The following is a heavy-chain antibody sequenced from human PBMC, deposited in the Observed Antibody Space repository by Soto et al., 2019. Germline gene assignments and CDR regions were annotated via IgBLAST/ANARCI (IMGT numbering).Heavy chain of an antibody. CDR3: ANRGGEMATDTLGY. CDR1: GFTFSSYA. V-gene: IGHV3-23*01. CDR2: ISGSGGST. Sequence: PGGSLRLSCAASGFTFSSYAMSWVRQAPGKGLEWVSAISGSGGSTYYADSVKGRFTISRGNSKNTLYLQMNSLRAEDTAVYYCANRGGEMATDTLGYWGQGTLVTVSS. D-gene: IGHD3-16*01. J-gene: IGHJ4*02.